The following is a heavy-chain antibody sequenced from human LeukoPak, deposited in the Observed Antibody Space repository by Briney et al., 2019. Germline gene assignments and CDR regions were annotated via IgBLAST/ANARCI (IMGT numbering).Heavy chain of an antibody. CDR2: ISAFNGNT. D-gene: IGHD2-2*01. Sequence: ASVKVSCKASGYTFTSYGITWVRQAPGQGLEWMGWISAFNGNTNYAQKLQGRVTMTRDTSTTTAYMELRSLRSDDTAVYYCARDIAPGRYQLPLEYWGPGTMVPVSS. CDR1: GYTFTSYG. V-gene: IGHV1-18*01. J-gene: IGHJ4*02. CDR3: ARDIAPGRYQLPLEY.